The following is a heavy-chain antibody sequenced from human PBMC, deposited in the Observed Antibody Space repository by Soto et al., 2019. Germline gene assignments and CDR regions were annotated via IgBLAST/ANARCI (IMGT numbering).Heavy chain of an antibody. Sequence: GGSLRLSCAASGFTFNDYAMNWVRQAPGKGLEWVSAISGGGAAPYYVDSVKGRFTISRDNSKMTMYLQMSSLRAEDTAVYYCAQDMSYNWKPEAPGGIDPWGQGTLVTVSS. V-gene: IGHV3-23*01. D-gene: IGHD1-20*01. CDR2: ISGGGAAP. CDR3: AQDMSYNWKPEAPGGIDP. J-gene: IGHJ5*02. CDR1: GFTFNDYA.